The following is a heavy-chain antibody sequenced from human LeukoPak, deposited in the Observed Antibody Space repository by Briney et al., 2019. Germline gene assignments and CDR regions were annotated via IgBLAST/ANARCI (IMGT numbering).Heavy chain of an antibody. CDR3: TRWGSENAFDM. CDR1: GFTFSGSA. Sequence: GGSLRLSCAASGFTFSGSAMHWVRQASGKGLEGVGQIRSKANNYATTYGASVKGRFTISRDDSKNTAYLQMNSLKTEDTAVYYCTRWGSENAFDMWGQGTMVTVSS. V-gene: IGHV3-73*01. D-gene: IGHD3-16*01. J-gene: IGHJ3*02. CDR2: IRSKANNYAT.